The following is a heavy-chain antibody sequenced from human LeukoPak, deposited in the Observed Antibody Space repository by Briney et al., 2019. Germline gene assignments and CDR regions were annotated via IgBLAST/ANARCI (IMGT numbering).Heavy chain of an antibody. CDR2: ISGSGGST. CDR3: ASFFTRITMIVVVTNY. V-gene: IGHV3-23*01. Sequence: GGSLRLSCAASGFTFSSYAMSWVRQAPGKGLEWVSAISGSGGSTYYAGSVKGRFTISRDNSKNTLYLQMNSLRAEDTAVYYCASFFTRITMIVVVTNYWGQGTLVTVSS. CDR1: GFTFSSYA. J-gene: IGHJ4*02. D-gene: IGHD3-22*01.